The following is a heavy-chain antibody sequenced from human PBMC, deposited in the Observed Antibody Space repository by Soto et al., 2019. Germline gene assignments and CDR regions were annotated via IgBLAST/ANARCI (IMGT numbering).Heavy chain of an antibody. CDR2: IYYSGST. J-gene: IGHJ5*02. CDR3: ARDHGGRFDP. V-gene: IGHV4-59*01. CDR1: GGSISSYY. Sequence: ETLSLTCTVSGGSISSYYWSWIRQPPGKGLEWIGYIYYSGSTNYNPSLKSRVTISVDTSKNQFSLKLSSVTAADTAVYYCARDHGGRFDPWGQGTLVTV.